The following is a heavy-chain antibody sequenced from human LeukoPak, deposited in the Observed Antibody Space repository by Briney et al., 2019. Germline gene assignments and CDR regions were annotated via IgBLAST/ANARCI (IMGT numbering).Heavy chain of an antibody. D-gene: IGHD2-2*01. CDR3: ARSVADHGYCSSSSCYDFTNTDY. CDR2: IIPIFGTA. CDR1: GGTFSSYA. V-gene: IGHV1-69*13. Sequence: SVKVSCKASGGTFSSYAISWVRQAPGQGLEWMGGIIPIFGTANYAQKFQGRVTITADESTSTAYMELSSLRSEDTAVYYCARSVADHGYCSSSSCYDFTNTDYWGQGTLVTVSS. J-gene: IGHJ4*02.